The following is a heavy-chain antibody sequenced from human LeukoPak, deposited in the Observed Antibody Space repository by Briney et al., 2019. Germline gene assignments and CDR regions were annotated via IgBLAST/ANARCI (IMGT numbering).Heavy chain of an antibody. D-gene: IGHD6-13*01. V-gene: IGHV4-59*01. Sequence: SETLSLTCTVSGGSISSYYWSWIRQPPGKGLEWIGYIYYSGSTNYNPSLKSRVTISVDTSKNQFSLKLSSVTAADTAVYYCARDRRQQRFDPWGQGTLVTVSS. J-gene: IGHJ5*02. CDR1: GGSISSYY. CDR2: IYYSGST. CDR3: ARDRRQQRFDP.